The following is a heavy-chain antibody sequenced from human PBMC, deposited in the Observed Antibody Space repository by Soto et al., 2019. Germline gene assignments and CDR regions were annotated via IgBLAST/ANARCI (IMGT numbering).Heavy chain of an antibody. CDR3: ARGPGSGSSTY. Sequence: QVQLVQSGAEVKKPGSSVKVSCKASGGTFSSYTISWVRQAPGQGLEWMGRIIPILGIANYAPKFQGRVTITADKSTSTAYMELSSLRSEDTAVYYCARGPGSGSSTYWGQGTLVTVSS. CDR1: GGTFSSYT. CDR2: IIPILGIA. D-gene: IGHD3-10*01. J-gene: IGHJ4*02. V-gene: IGHV1-69*02.